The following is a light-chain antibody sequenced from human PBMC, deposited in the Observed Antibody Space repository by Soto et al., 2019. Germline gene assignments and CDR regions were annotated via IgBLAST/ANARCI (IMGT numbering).Light chain of an antibody. CDR1: RSISSY. CDR3: QQLNSYPL. Sequence: EIPLTQSPSSLAASVGDRLTLTCRASRSISSYLNWYQQKPGKAPKLLIYAASSLQSGVPSRFSGSGSGTDFTLTISSLQPEDFATYYCQQLNSYPLFGGGTKVDIK. V-gene: IGKV1-39*01. CDR2: AAS. J-gene: IGKJ4*01.